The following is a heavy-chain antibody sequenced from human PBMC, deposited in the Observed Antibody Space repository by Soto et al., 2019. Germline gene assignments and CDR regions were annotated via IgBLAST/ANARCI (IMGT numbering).Heavy chain of an antibody. J-gene: IGHJ6*03. V-gene: IGHV1-18*01. Sequence: GASVKVSCKASGYTFTSYGISWVRQAPGQGLEWMGWISAYNGNTNYAQKLQGRVTMTTDTSTSTAYMELRSLRSDDTAVYYCARDVAPSSVFPSGMDDHYYYMDFRGKGTSVTGSS. D-gene: IGHD5-18*01. CDR2: ISAYNGNT. CDR1: GYTFTSYG. CDR3: ARDVAPSSVFPSGMDDHYYYMDF.